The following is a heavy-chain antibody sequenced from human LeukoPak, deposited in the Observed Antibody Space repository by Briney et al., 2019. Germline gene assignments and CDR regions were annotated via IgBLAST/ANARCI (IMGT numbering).Heavy chain of an antibody. CDR2: IRYDGSNK. CDR1: GFTFSSYG. V-gene: IGHV3-30*02. CDR3: AKDFDDSSGSLDY. D-gene: IGHD3-22*01. J-gene: IGHJ4*02. Sequence: GGSLRLSCAASGFTFSSYGMHWVRQAPGKGLEWVAFIRYDGSNKYYADSVKGRFTISRDNSKNTLYLQMNSLRAEDTAVYYCAKDFDDSSGSLDYWGQGALVTVSS.